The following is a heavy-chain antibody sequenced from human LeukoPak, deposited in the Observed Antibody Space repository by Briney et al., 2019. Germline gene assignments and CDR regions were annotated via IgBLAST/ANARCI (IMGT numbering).Heavy chain of an antibody. CDR3: AGEAAAGTNFDY. Sequence: SETLSLTCTVSGGSIDSYYWSWIRQPPGKGLEWIGYIYYSEYTKYNPSLESRVTISVDTSKNQFSLRLTSVTAADTAIYFCAGEAAAGTNFDYWGQGILVTVSS. V-gene: IGHV4-59*01. CDR1: GGSIDSYY. CDR2: IYYSEYT. D-gene: IGHD6-13*01. J-gene: IGHJ4*02.